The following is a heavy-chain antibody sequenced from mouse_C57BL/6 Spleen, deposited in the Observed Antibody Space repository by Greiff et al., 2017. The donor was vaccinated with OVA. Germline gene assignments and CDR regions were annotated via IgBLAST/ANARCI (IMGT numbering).Heavy chain of an antibody. CDR2: ISSGSSTI. Sequence: EVQVVESGGGLVKPGGSLKLSCAASGFTFSDYGMHWVRQAPEKGLEWVAYISSGSSTIYYADTVKGRFTISRDNAKNTLFLQMTSLRSEDTAMYYCARGGYDYDYAMDYWGQGTSVTVSS. V-gene: IGHV5-17*01. J-gene: IGHJ4*01. D-gene: IGHD2-4*01. CDR3: ARGGYDYDYAMDY. CDR1: GFTFSDYG.